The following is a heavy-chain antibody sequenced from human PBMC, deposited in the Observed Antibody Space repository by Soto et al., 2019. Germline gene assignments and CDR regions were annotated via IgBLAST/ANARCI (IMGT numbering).Heavy chain of an antibody. CDR2: IYWSGDE. CDR1: GFSLSTSGVG. Sequence: QGTLKESGPTLVKPTQTLTLTCSFSGFSLSTSGVGVGWIRQSPGKAVEWLALIYWSGDEHYRPSLKSRLSIIKDTSKNHVVLIMTDMDPVDTATYYCARGLATLPVFAFDIWGQGTMVTVSS. D-gene: IGHD6-6*01. J-gene: IGHJ3*02. V-gene: IGHV2-5*01. CDR3: ARGLATLPVFAFDI.